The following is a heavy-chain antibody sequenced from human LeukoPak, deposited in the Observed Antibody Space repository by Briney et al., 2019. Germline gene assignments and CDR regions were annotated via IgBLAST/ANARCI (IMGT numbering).Heavy chain of an antibody. J-gene: IGHJ4*02. CDR2: IDYSGST. CDR3: VSPRGFSYGYFDY. CDR1: GDSISSSNYY. V-gene: IGHV4-39*01. D-gene: IGHD5-18*01. Sequence: SETLSLTCTVSGDSISSSNYYWGWIRQPPGKGLEWIGSIDYSGSTYYNPSLKSRVTISADTSKNQFSLTLGSVSATDTAVYYCVSPRGFSYGYFDYWGQGTLVTVSS.